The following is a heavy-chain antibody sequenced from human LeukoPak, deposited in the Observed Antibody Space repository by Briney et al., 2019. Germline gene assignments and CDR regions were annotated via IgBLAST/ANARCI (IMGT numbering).Heavy chain of an antibody. J-gene: IGHJ4*02. D-gene: IGHD3-10*01. CDR3: ARGRQWFGGY. V-gene: IGHV1-8*02. Sequence: ASVKVSCKASGYTSTNYGISWVRQAPGQGLEWMGWMNPNSGNTGYAQKFQGRVTMTRNTSISTAYMELSSLRSEDTAVYYCARGRQWFGGYWGQGTLVTVSS. CDR2: MNPNSGNT. CDR1: GYTSTNYG.